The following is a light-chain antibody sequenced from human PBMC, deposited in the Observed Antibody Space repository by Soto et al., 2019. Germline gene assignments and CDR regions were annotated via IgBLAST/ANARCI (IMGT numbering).Light chain of an antibody. V-gene: IGKV3-15*01. Sequence: EIGMTQSPATLSVSPGERATLSCRASQSVSSNLAWYQQKPGQAPRLLIYGASTRATGIPARFSGSGSGTEFTLTIRSLQSEDFAVYYCQQYNNWPLFTFGPGTKVDI. CDR2: GAS. J-gene: IGKJ3*01. CDR1: QSVSSN. CDR3: QQYNNWPLFT.